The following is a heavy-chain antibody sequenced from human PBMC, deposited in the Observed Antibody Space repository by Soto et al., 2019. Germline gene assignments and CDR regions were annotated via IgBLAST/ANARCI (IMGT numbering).Heavy chain of an antibody. V-gene: IGHV3-33*01. CDR3: ARDAGIWFGFVGNWFDP. J-gene: IGHJ5*02. CDR2: IWYDGSNK. Sequence: HPGGSLRLSCAASGFTFSSYGMHWVRQAPGKGLEWVAVIWYDGSNKYYADSVKGRFTISRDNSKNTLYLQMNSLRAEDTAVYYCARDAGIWFGFVGNWFDPWGQGTLVTVSS. D-gene: IGHD3-10*01. CDR1: GFTFSSYG.